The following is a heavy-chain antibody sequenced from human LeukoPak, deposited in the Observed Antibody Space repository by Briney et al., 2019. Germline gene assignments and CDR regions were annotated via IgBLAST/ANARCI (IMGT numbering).Heavy chain of an antibody. CDR2: IYHSGST. J-gene: IGHJ4*02. D-gene: IGHD3-22*01. V-gene: IGHV4-38-2*01. Sequence: SETLSLTCAVSGYSISSGYYWGWIRQPPGKGLEWIGSIYHSGSTYYNPSLKSRVTISVDTSKNQFSLKLSSVTAADTAVYYCARRTPFYYDGSGYYYFDYWGQGTLVTVSS. CDR3: ARRTPFYYDGSGYYYFDY. CDR1: GYSISSGYY.